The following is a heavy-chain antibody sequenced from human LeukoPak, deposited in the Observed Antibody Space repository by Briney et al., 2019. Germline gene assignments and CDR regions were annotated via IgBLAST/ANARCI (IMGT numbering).Heavy chain of an antibody. V-gene: IGHV4-34*01. D-gene: IGHD3-10*01. Sequence: SETLSLTCAVYGGSFSGYYWSWIRQPPGKGLEWIGEINHSGSTNYNPSLKSRVTISVDTSKNQFSLKLSSVTAADTAVYYRARHLAQLLWFGESPNWFDPWGQGTLVTVSS. CDR3: ARHLAQLLWFGESPNWFDP. CDR2: INHSGST. CDR1: GGSFSGYY. J-gene: IGHJ5*02.